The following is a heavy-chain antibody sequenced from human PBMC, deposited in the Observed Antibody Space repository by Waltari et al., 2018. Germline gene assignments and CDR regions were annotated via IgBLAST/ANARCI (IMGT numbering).Heavy chain of an antibody. CDR3: ARREMATINSGAIDY. D-gene: IGHD5-12*01. J-gene: IGHJ4*02. Sequence: QVQLQESGPGLVKPSETLSLTCAVSGYSISSGYYWGWIRQPPGKGLEWIGSIYHSGSTYYNPSLKSRVTISVDTSKNQFSLKLSSVTAADTAVYYCARREMATINSGAIDYWGQGTLVTVSS. CDR1: GYSISSGYY. CDR2: IYHSGST. V-gene: IGHV4-38-2*01.